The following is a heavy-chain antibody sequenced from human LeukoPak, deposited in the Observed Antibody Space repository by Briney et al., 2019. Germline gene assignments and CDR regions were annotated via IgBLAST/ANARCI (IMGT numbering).Heavy chain of an antibody. D-gene: IGHD1-20*01. J-gene: IGHJ3*02. CDR2: ISAYNGNT. V-gene: IGHV1-18*01. CDR3: ATSITGTTVFAFDI. CDR1: GYTFTSYG. Sequence: GASVKVSCKASGYTFTSYGISWVRQAPGQGLEWMGWISAYNGNTNYAQKLQGRVTMTTDTSTSTAYMELRSLRSDDTAVYYCATSITGTTVFAFDIWGQGTMVTVSS.